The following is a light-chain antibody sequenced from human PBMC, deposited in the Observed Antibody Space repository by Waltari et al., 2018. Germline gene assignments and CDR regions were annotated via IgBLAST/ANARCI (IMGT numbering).Light chain of an antibody. V-gene: IGKV3-20*01. CDR3: QQYHSTPVT. Sequence: EILLTQSPGTLSFSSGDRANTHCRASQRISSNYLAWYQQQRGQAPRLLSFDVSSRATGIPDRFSGSGSGTDFTLTISRLEPEDFAIYYCQQYHSTPVTFGQGTTVEIK. CDR1: QRISSNY. J-gene: IGKJ1*01. CDR2: DVS.